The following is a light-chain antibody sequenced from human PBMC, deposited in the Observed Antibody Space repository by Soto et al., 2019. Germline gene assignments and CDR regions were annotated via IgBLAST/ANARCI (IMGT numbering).Light chain of an antibody. CDR2: DAS. CDR3: QQRSSWPLT. V-gene: IGKV3-11*01. CDR1: QSVRYY. J-gene: IGKJ4*01. Sequence: ETVLTQSPATLSLSPGERATLSCRASQSVRYYLAWYQQKPGQAPRLLIYDASNRATGIPARFSGRGSGTDFTLTISSLEPQDFAVYYCQQRSSWPLTFGGGTKVEI.